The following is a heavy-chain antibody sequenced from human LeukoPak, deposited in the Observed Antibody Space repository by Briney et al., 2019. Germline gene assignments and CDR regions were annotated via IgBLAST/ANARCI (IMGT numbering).Heavy chain of an antibody. CDR3: ARGSPSVGLD. V-gene: IGHV1-18*01. Sequence: ASVKVSCKASGYTFTSFGISWVRQAPGQGLEWMGWISAYNGNTHYSQRHQGRVTMTTDTSTSTAYMELRSLRSDDTAVYYCARGSPSVGLDWGQGTLVTVSS. CDR2: ISAYNGNT. CDR1: GYTFTSFG. J-gene: IGHJ4*02. D-gene: IGHD2-2*01.